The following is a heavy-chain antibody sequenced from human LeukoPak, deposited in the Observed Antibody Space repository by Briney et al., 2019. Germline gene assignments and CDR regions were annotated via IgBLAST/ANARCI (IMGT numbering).Heavy chain of an antibody. D-gene: IGHD1-20*01. J-gene: IGHJ4*02. CDR1: GYRFSTYW. CDR2: IHSGDSNT. CDR3: ARHGITGNHFDY. Sequence: GESLKISCVGSGYRFSTYWIAWARQMPGKGLEWMGIIHSGDSNTVYSPSFQGQVTISVDKSISTAYLQWSSLKASDTAMYYCARHGITGNHFDYWGQGTLVTVSS. V-gene: IGHV5-51*01.